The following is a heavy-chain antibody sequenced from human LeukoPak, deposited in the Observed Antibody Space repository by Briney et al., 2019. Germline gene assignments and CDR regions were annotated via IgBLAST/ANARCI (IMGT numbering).Heavy chain of an antibody. J-gene: IGHJ4*02. CDR2: ISSSGRTI. Sequence: GGSLRLSCTASGFTFSDFYMSWIRQAPGKGLVWISTISSSGRTIDSADSVKGRFTVSRDSAKNSLYLQMNSLRAEDTAVYYCAREAFVGFGVPPPDYWGQGTRVTVSS. V-gene: IGHV3-11*01. CDR3: AREAFVGFGVPPPDY. CDR1: GFTFSDFY. D-gene: IGHD3-10*01.